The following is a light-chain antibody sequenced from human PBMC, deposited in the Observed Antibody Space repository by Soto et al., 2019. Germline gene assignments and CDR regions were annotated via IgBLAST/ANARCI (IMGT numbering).Light chain of an antibody. V-gene: IGKV3-20*01. CDR2: GAS. Sequence: IVLTQSPGTLSLSPGERTTLSCRASQSISRYLAWYQQKPGQGPRLLIYGASSRATGTPDRFSGSGSGTDFTLTISRLEPEDFAVYYCQQYNNWPPLTFGGGTKVDIK. CDR1: QSISRY. J-gene: IGKJ4*01. CDR3: QQYNNWPPLT.